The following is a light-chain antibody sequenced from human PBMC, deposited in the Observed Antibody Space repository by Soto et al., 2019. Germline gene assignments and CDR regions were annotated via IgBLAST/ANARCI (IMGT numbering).Light chain of an antibody. V-gene: IGLV1-40*01. CDR3: QSYDSSLSGWV. Sequence: QSVLTQPPSVSGAPGQRVTISCTGSSSNIGAGYDVHWYQQLPGTAPKFLIYGNSNRPSGVPDRFSGSNSGTSASLAITGLQAEDEADYYCQSYDSSLSGWVFGGGTKLTGL. J-gene: IGLJ3*02. CDR2: GNS. CDR1: SSNIGAGYD.